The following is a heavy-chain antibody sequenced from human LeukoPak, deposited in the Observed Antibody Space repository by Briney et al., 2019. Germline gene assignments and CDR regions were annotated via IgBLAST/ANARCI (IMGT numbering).Heavy chain of an antibody. V-gene: IGHV4-30-4*08. D-gene: IGHD1-1*01. CDR3: ARARGTSSQLTFDY. CDR1: GGSISSGDYY. J-gene: IGHJ4*02. CDR2: IYYSGST. Sequence: KTSQTLSLTCTVSGGSISSGDYYWSWIRQPPGKGLEWIGYIYYSGSTYYNPSLKSRVTMSVDTSKNQFSLKLSSVTAADTAVYYCARARGTSSQLTFDYWGQGTLVTVSS.